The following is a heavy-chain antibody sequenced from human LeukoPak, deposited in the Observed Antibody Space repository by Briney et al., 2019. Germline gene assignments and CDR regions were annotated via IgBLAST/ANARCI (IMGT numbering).Heavy chain of an antibody. Sequence: GGSLTLSCAASGFTFSSYSMNWVRQAPGKGLEWVSSISSSSSYIYYADSVKGRFTISRDNAKNSLYLQMTSLRAEDTAVYYCARDAPGGAAAGTVYWGQGTLVTVSS. CDR1: GFTFSSYS. J-gene: IGHJ4*02. D-gene: IGHD6-13*01. CDR3: ARDAPGGAAAGTVY. CDR2: ISSSSSYI. V-gene: IGHV3-21*01.